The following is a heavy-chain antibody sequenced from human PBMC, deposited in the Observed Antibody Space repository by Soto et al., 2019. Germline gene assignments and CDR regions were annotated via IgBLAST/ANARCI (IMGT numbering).Heavy chain of an antibody. Sequence: QVQLVESGGGVVKAGWSLRLSCAASGFTFSSCAMHWVRQAPGKGLEWVALISYDGSNKYYADSVKGRFTISRDNSKNTLYLQMNSLRAEDTAVYYCARDKRDLRFLEWSYYFDYWGQGTLVTVSS. CDR1: GFTFSSCA. CDR3: ARDKRDLRFLEWSYYFDY. CDR2: ISYDGSNK. J-gene: IGHJ4*02. D-gene: IGHD3-3*01. V-gene: IGHV3-30-3*01.